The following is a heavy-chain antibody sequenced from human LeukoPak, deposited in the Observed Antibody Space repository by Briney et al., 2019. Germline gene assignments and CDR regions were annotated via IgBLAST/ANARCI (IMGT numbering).Heavy chain of an antibody. D-gene: IGHD3-10*01. CDR2: IYPSGST. Sequence: SETLSLTCTVSGYSISSGYYWGWIRQPPGKGLEWIGSIYPSGSTYYNPSLKSRVTISVDTSKNQFSLKLSSVTAADTAVYYCARVIWAFDIWGQGTMVTVSS. CDR3: ARVIWAFDI. CDR1: GYSISSGYY. V-gene: IGHV4-38-2*02. J-gene: IGHJ3*02.